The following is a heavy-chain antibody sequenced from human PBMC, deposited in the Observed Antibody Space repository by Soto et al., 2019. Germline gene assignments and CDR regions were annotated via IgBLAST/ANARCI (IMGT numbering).Heavy chain of an antibody. CDR1: GFTFRSYA. Sequence: PGGSLRLSCAASGFTFRSYAMHWVRQAPGKGLEWVAVIWYDGSNKYYADSVKGRFTLSRDNSKNTLFLQMNSLRAEDTAVYYCARDTGTGLYYYYGMDVWGQGTTVTVSS. J-gene: IGHJ6*02. D-gene: IGHD2-8*02. CDR2: IWYDGSNK. V-gene: IGHV3-33*01. CDR3: ARDTGTGLYYYYGMDV.